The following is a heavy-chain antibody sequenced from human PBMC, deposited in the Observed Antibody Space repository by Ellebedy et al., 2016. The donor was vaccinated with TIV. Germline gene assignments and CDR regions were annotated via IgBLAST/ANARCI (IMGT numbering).Heavy chain of an antibody. D-gene: IGHD6-19*01. CDR3: AKVSSSGWYVTYFDY. CDR2: ISWDGGST. J-gene: IGHJ4*02. CDR1: GFTFDDYT. V-gene: IGHV3-43*01. Sequence: GGSLRLXXAASGFTFDDYTMHWVRQAPGKGLEWVSLISWDGGSTYYADSVKGRFTISRDNSKNSLYLQMNSLRTEDTALYYCAKVSSSGWYVTYFDYWGQGTLVTVSS.